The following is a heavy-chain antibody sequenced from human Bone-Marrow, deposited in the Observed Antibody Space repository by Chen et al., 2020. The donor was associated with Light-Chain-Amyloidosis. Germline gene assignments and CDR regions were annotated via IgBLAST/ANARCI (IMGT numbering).Heavy chain of an antibody. V-gene: IGHV3-23*04. CDR3: AKDISYDDILPGYPADAFDI. CDR2: ISGSGGSS. J-gene: IGHJ3*02. CDR1: GFAFSSYA. D-gene: IGHD3-9*01. Sequence: EVQLVESGGGLLQRGGSLRLSCAASGFAFSSYAMSWVRQAPGKGLEWVATISGSGGSSYYGDSVKARLTISRDNSKNALFLQMNSLGAGETAVYYCAKDISYDDILPGYPADAFDIWGQGTMVTVSS.